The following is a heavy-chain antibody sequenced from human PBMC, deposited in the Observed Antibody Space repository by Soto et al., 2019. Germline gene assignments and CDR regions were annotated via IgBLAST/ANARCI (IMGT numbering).Heavy chain of an antibody. CDR2: VNPILSMS. V-gene: IGHV1-69*04. Sequence: GASVKVSCKASGYTFTSYDINWVRQAPRLGLEWMGRVNPILSMSNYAQKFQGRVTMTADKSTSTAYMEPRSLRSEDTAFYYCATSYGSGYRAFDYWGQGALVTVSS. CDR3: ATSYGSGYRAFDY. CDR1: GYTFTSYD. D-gene: IGHD3-10*01. J-gene: IGHJ4*02.